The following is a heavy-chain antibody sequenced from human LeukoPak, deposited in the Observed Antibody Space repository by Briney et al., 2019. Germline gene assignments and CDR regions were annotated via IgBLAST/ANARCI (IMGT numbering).Heavy chain of an antibody. CDR3: ARFSRRGGSSWYYFDY. J-gene: IGHJ4*02. CDR1: GFTFDDYA. D-gene: IGHD6-13*01. CDR2: ISSSSSYI. Sequence: PGGSLRLSCAASGFTFDDYAMHWVRQPPGKGLEWVSSISSSSSYIYYADSVKGRFTISRDNAKNSLYLQMNSLRAEDTAVYYCARFSRRGGSSWYYFDYWGQGTLVTVSS. V-gene: IGHV3-21*01.